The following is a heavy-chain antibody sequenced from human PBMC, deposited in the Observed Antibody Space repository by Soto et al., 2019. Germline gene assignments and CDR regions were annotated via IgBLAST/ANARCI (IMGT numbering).Heavy chain of an antibody. J-gene: IGHJ2*01. CDR2: IIPIFGTV. Sequence: QVQLVQSGAEVKKPGSSVKVSCKASGGTFSNYPISWVRQAPGQGLEWMGGIIPIFGTVNYAQKVQGRVTNTSDESTSTAYMELSSLRSEDTAVYYCARGNHRWLQVWYFDLWGRGTLVTVSS. CDR1: GGTFSNYP. V-gene: IGHV1-69*05. D-gene: IGHD5-12*01. CDR3: ARGNHRWLQVWYFDL.